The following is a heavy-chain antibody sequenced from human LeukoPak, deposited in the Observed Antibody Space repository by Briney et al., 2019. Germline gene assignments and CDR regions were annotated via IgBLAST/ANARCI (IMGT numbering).Heavy chain of an antibody. CDR1: GGSISSYY. Sequence: PWETLSLTCTVPGGSISSYYWSWIRQPPGKGLEWIGYIYYSGSTNYNPSLKSRVTISVDTSKNQFSLKLSSVTAADTAVYYCARSSLPYGGNDYWGQGTLVTVSS. CDR3: ARSSLPYGGNDY. CDR2: IYYSGST. D-gene: IGHD4-23*01. J-gene: IGHJ4*02. V-gene: IGHV4-59*01.